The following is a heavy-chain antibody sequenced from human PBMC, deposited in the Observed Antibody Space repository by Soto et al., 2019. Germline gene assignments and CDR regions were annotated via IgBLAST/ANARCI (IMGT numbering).Heavy chain of an antibody. D-gene: IGHD3-16*01. Sequence: PGESLKISCKGSGYSFTSYWIGWVRQMPGKGLEWMGIIYPGDSDTRYSPSFQGQVTISADKSISTAYLQWSSLKASDTAMYYCARQVWTDYYYYGMDVWGQGTTVTVSS. V-gene: IGHV5-51*01. CDR3: ARQVWTDYYYYGMDV. CDR1: GYSFTSYW. CDR2: IYPGDSDT. J-gene: IGHJ6*02.